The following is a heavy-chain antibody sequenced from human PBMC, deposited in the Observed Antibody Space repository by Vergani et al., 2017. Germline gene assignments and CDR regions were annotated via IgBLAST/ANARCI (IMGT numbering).Heavy chain of an antibody. J-gene: IGHJ5*01. Sequence: QVTLKESGPALVKPTQTLTLTCSLSGFSLSSGGMRVSWIRQPPGKALEWLARIDWDNTKVYSSSLKSRLFISKDNSKNEVVLTMTNMDPVDTATYYFARTSGRTITCHCKACWFDSSLEVILVTDSS. CDR1: GFSLSSGGMR. CDR3: ARTSGRTITCHCKACWFDS. D-gene: IGHD3-10*01. V-gene: IGHV2-70*04. CDR2: IDWDNTK.